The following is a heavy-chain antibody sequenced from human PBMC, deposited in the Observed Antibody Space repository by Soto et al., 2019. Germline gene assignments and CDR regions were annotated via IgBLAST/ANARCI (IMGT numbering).Heavy chain of an antibody. Sequence: EVQLVESGGGLVQPGGSLRLSCAASGFTFSSYSMNWVRQAPGKGLEWVSSISSSSSYIYYADSVKGRFNISRDNAKNSLYLQMNSLRAEDTAVYYCARGRGAAGTDSVQYYGMDVWGQGTTVTVSS. J-gene: IGHJ6*02. CDR1: GFTFSSYS. D-gene: IGHD6-13*01. V-gene: IGHV3-21*01. CDR2: ISSSSSYI. CDR3: ARGRGAAGTDSVQYYGMDV.